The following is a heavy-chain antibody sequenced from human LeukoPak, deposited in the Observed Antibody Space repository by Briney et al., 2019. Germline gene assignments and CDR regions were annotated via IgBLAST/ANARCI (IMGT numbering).Heavy chain of an antibody. J-gene: IGHJ5*02. Sequence: QPGRSLRLSCAASGFTFSSYAMHWVRQAPGKGLEWVAVISYDGSNKYYADSVKGRFTISRDNSKNTLYLQMNSLRAEDTAVYYCARDSADVSLWFGEHSNWFDPWGQGTLVTVSS. D-gene: IGHD3-10*01. CDR3: ARDSADVSLWFGEHSNWFDP. CDR1: GFTFSSYA. CDR2: ISYDGSNK. V-gene: IGHV3-30-3*01.